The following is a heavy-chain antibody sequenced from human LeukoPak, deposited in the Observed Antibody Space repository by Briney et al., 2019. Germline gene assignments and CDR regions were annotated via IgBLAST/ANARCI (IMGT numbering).Heavy chain of an antibody. CDR1: GFTFNSYS. CDR2: ISRSSSYI. Sequence: GGSLRLSCAASGFTFNSYSLNWVRQAPGKGLEWVSSISRSSSYIYYADSVKGRFTISRDNAKNSLYLQMNSLRAEDTAVYYCARVLDPSFFDYWGQGTLVTVSS. CDR3: ARVLDPSFFDY. D-gene: IGHD3-16*02. J-gene: IGHJ4*02. V-gene: IGHV3-21*01.